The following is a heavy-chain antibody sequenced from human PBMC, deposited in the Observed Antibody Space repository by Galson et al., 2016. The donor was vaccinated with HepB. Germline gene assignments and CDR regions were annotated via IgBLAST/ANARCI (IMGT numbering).Heavy chain of an antibody. CDR1: GFTVSNNY. CDR3: ARDPGISGTT. J-gene: IGHJ5*02. CDR2: IYSGGST. V-gene: IGHV3-53*04. Sequence: SLRLSCAASGFTVSNNYMTWVRQAPGKGLEWVSTIYSGGSTFYTDSVQGRFTIYRHNSKNTLYLQVDTLRPEDTAVYYCARDPGISGTTWGQGILVTVSS. D-gene: IGHD1-7*01.